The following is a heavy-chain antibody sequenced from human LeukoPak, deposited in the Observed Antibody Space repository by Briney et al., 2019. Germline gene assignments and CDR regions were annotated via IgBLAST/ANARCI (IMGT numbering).Heavy chain of an antibody. CDR3: ARGDSGSNHHGPVDY. Sequence: ASVKVSCKASGYTFTSYGISWVRQAPGQGLEWMGWISAYNGNTNYAQKLQGRVTMTTDTSTSTAYMELRSLRSDDTAVYYCARGDSGSNHHGPVDYWGQGTLVTVSS. CDR1: GYTFTSYG. J-gene: IGHJ4*02. V-gene: IGHV1-18*01. CDR2: ISAYNGNT. D-gene: IGHD1-26*01.